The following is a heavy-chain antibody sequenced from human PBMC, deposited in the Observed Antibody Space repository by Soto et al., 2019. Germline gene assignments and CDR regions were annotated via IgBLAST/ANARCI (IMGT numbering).Heavy chain of an antibody. CDR2: ISSSSSYT. J-gene: IGHJ4*02. CDR3: ASNYDSSGYQD. V-gene: IGHV3-11*06. D-gene: IGHD3-22*01. Sequence: PGGSLRLSCAASGFTFSDYYMSWIRQAPGKGLEWVSYISSSSSYTNYADSVKGRFTISRDNAKNSLYLQMNSLRAEDTAVYYCASNYDSSGYQDWGQGTLVTVSS. CDR1: GFTFSDYY.